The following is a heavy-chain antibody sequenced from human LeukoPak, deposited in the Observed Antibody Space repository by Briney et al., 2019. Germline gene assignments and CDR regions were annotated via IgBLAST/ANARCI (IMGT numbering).Heavy chain of an antibody. J-gene: IGHJ4*02. CDR3: ARDRIVGATIDY. CDR2: ISGSGGST. D-gene: IGHD1-26*01. CDR1: GFTFSSYA. V-gene: IGHV3-23*01. Sequence: GGSLRLSCAASGFTFSSYAMSWVRQAPGKGLEWVSAISGSGGSTYYADSVKGRFTISRDNAKNSLYLQMNSLRAEDTAVYYCARDRIVGATIDYWGQGTLVTVSS.